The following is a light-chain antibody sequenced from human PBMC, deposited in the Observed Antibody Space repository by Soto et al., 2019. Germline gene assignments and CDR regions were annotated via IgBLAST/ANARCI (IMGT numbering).Light chain of an antibody. CDR2: EAS. J-gene: IGKJ1*01. CDR3: QQYGRGT. V-gene: IGKV3-11*01. Sequence: EIVLTQSPGTLSLSPGERATLSCRASQSVGNNLAWYQQKPGQAPGLLIYEASTRATGIPARFSGSGSGTDFTLTISSLEPEDFAVYYCQQYGRGTFGQGTKVDIK. CDR1: QSVGNN.